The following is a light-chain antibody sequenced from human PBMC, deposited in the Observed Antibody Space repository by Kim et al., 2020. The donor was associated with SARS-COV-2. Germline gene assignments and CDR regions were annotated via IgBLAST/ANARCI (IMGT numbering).Light chain of an antibody. V-gene: IGLV2-23*02. J-gene: IGLJ1*01. CDR3: CSYAGSSALYV. CDR1: SSDVGSYNL. Sequence: QSALTQPAFVSGSPGQSITISCTGTSSDVGSYNLVSWYQQHPGKAPKLMIYEVSKRPSGVSNRFSGSKSGNTASRTISGLQAEDEADYYCCSYAGSSALYVFGTGTKVTVL. CDR2: EVS.